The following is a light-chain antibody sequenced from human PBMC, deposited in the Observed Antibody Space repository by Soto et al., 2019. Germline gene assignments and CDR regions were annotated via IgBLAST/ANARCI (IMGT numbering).Light chain of an antibody. V-gene: IGKV1-8*01. CDR1: QGISSY. CDR2: AAS. J-gene: IGKJ1*01. Sequence: IRMTQSPSSLSASTGDRVTITCRASQGISSYLAWYQQKPGKAPKLLIYAASTLQSGVPSRFSGSGSGTDFTLTISCLQSEDFATYYCQQYYSYPPAWTFGQGTKVEIK. CDR3: QQYYSYPPAWT.